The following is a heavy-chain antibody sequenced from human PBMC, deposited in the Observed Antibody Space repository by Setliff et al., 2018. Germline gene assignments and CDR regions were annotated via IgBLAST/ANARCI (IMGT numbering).Heavy chain of an antibody. D-gene: IGHD3-10*01. Sequence: PSETLSLTCTVSGGSIRSSTHYWGWIRQPPGKGLEWIGTIYYSGLTYYTPSLRSRATISVDTSKNRFSLQLSSVTAADTAVYYCAGYQGSGSNYKVVNWFDPWGQGTLATVSS. V-gene: IGHV4-39*02. J-gene: IGHJ5*02. CDR1: GGSIRSSTHY. CDR3: AGYQGSGSNYKVVNWFDP. CDR2: IYYSGLT.